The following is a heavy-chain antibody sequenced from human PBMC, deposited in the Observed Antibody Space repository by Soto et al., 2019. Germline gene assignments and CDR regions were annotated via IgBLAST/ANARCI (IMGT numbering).Heavy chain of an antibody. Sequence: SETLSLTCTVSGDSISNYYWSWIRQPPGKGLEWIGYIYSAGSTNYNPSLKSRVTISVDTSKNQFSLKLTSVTTADTAVYYCARDHMGAKTHYYGMDVWGQGTTVTFSS. J-gene: IGHJ6*02. CDR2: IYSAGST. V-gene: IGHV4-59*01. CDR3: ARDHMGAKTHYYGMDV. CDR1: GDSISNYY. D-gene: IGHD1-26*01.